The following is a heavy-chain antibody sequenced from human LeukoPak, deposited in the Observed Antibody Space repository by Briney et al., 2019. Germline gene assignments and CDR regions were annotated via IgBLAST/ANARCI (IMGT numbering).Heavy chain of an antibody. Sequence: GESLKISCKGSGYRFTSYWIGWVRQMPGKGLEWMGIIYPGDSDTRYSPSFQGQVTISADKSISTAYLQWSSLKASDTAMYYCARTVGYCSGGSCPNWFDPWGQGTLVTVSS. CDR2: IYPGDSDT. V-gene: IGHV5-51*01. CDR1: GYRFTSYW. D-gene: IGHD2-15*01. J-gene: IGHJ5*02. CDR3: ARTVGYCSGGSCPNWFDP.